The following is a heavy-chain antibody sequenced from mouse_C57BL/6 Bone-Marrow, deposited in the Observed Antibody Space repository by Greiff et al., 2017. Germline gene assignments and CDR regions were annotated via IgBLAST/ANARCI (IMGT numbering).Heavy chain of an antibody. CDR1: GYTFTDYY. J-gene: IGHJ3*01. Sequence: EVQLQQSGPVLVKPGDSVKMSCKASGYTFTDYYMNWVKQSHGKSLEWIGVINPYNGGTSYNQKFKGKATLTVDKSSSTAYMELNSLTSEDSAVYYCSRRDRQPRGWFAYWGQGTLVTVSA. CDR3: SRRDRQPRGWFAY. V-gene: IGHV1-19*01. CDR2: INPYNGGT. D-gene: IGHD6-1*01.